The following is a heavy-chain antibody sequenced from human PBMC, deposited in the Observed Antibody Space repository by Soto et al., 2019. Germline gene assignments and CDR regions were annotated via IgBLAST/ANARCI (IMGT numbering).Heavy chain of an antibody. J-gene: IGHJ6*02. CDR1: GFTLGTYS. D-gene: IGHD6-13*01. CDR3: ARPYSNRWSIYSGMDV. V-gene: IGHV3-48*02. CDR2: ISSSSDII. Sequence: DVQLIESGGGLVQPGGSLRLSCADSGFTLGTYSMNWVRQAPGKGLEWISYISSSSDIIYYADSVKGRFTISRDNAKSVLYLQMNSLRDEDTAVYYCARPYSNRWSIYSGMDVWGQGTTVIVSS.